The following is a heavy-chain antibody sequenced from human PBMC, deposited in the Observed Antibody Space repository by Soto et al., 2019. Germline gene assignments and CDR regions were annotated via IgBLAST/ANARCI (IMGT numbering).Heavy chain of an antibody. CDR1: GYTFNTYY. Sequence: QVQLVQSGAEVRKPGASVKVSCRPSGYTFNTYYLHWLRQAPGQALEWMGVIHPSGGGTTYAQKFLGSVTVTRDTSTPTLFMELSSLRSDDTAVYYCARVGHIAVVTASFDNWGQGTLVTVSS. CDR3: ARVGHIAVVTASFDN. J-gene: IGHJ4*02. D-gene: IGHD2-21*02. V-gene: IGHV1-46*02. CDR2: IHPSGGGT.